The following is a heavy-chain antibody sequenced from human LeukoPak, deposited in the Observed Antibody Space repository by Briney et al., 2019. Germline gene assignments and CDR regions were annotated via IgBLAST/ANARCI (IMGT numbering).Heavy chain of an antibody. Sequence: PGGSLRLSCAASGFTFSSYEMNWVRQAPGKGLEWVSYISSSGSTIYYADSVKGRFTISRDNSKNTLYLQMNSLRAEDTAVYYCAKVQAPSYIVATTYYFDYWGQGTLVTVSS. V-gene: IGHV3-48*03. J-gene: IGHJ4*02. CDR3: AKVQAPSYIVATTYYFDY. CDR1: GFTFSSYE. D-gene: IGHD5-12*01. CDR2: ISSSGSTI.